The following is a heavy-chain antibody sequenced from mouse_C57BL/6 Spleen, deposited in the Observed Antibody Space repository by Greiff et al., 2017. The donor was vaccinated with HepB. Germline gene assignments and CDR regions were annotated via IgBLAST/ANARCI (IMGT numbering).Heavy chain of an antibody. V-gene: IGHV1-58*01. CDR2: IYIGNGYT. Sequence: VQLKESGAELVRPGSSVKMSCKTSGYTFTSYGINWVKQRPGQGLEWIGYIYIGNGYTEYNEKFKGKATLTSDTSSSTAYMQLSSLTSEDSVIYFCARADTTVVAKGPFNYWGQGTTLTVSS. J-gene: IGHJ2*01. CDR3: ARADTTVVAKGPFNY. D-gene: IGHD1-1*01. CDR1: GYTFTSYG.